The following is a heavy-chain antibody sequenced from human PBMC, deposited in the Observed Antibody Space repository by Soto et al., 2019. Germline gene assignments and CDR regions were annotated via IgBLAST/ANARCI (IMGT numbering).Heavy chain of an antibody. Sequence: QVQLQESGPGLVKPSETLSLTCTVSDGSISSYYWSWIRQPPGKGLEWIGYIYYSGSTNYNPSLKSRVTISVDTSRNQFFLKLSSVTAADTAVYYCARGYYYESSGSYSDAFDIWGQGTMVTVSS. CDR1: DGSISSYY. CDR3: ARGYYYESSGSYSDAFDI. CDR2: IYYSGST. D-gene: IGHD3-22*01. J-gene: IGHJ3*02. V-gene: IGHV4-59*12.